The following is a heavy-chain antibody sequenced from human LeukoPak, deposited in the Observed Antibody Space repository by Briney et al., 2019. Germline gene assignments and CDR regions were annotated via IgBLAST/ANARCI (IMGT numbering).Heavy chain of an antibody. V-gene: IGHV3-74*01. CDR1: GFRFSGYW. Sequence: GGSLRLSCAASGFRFSGYWMHWVRQAPGKGLVWVSRISSDGTTTIYADSVKGRFPISRDNAKSTLSPQMNSLRGEDTAVYYCARAPGRNEAFDMWGKGTMVTVSS. CDR3: ARAPGRNEAFDM. D-gene: IGHD1-26*01. J-gene: IGHJ3*02. CDR2: ISSDGTTT.